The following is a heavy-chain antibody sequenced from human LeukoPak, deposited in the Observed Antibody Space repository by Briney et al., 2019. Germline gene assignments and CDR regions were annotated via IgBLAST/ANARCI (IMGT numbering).Heavy chain of an antibody. V-gene: IGHV3-74*01. CDR2: IKGDGIST. CDR1: GFDFSSNW. D-gene: IGHD3-3*01. CDR3: AKDHYWSIDY. Sequence: GGSLRLSCAASGFDFSSNWMHWVRHAPGQGLVWVSRIKGDGISTNYADSVKGRFTISRDIPKNTLYLQMNSLRAEDTGVYYCAKDHYWSIDYWGRGTLVTVSS. J-gene: IGHJ4*02.